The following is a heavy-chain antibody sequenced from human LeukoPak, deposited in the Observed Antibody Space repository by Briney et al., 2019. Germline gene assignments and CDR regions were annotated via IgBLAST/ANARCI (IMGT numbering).Heavy chain of an antibody. CDR1: GGTFSSYA. V-gene: IGHV1-69*13. CDR3: AGEIQFDAFDI. J-gene: IGHJ3*02. Sequence: WASVKVSCKASGGTFSSYAISWVRQAPGQGLEWMGGIIPIFGTANYAQKFQGRVTITADESTSTAYMELSSLRSEDTAVYYWAGEIQFDAFDIWGQGTMVTVSS. D-gene: IGHD5-18*01. CDR2: IIPIFGTA.